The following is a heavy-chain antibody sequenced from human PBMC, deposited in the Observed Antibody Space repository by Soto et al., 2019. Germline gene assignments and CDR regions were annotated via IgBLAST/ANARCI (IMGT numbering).Heavy chain of an antibody. CDR3: AKPTQFLWCGTLTPRAYYLNY. CDR1: GYSFSTYW. V-gene: IGHV5-51*01. J-gene: IGHJ4*02. D-gene: IGHD3-10*01. Sequence: PGESLKISCTGSGYSFSTYWIAWVRLMPGKGLEWMGIIYPGDSDTRYSPSFQGQVTISADTSTKTAYLQWGSLKASGTATYYSAKPTQFLWCGTLTPRAYYLNYSGPGTLVTGSS. CDR2: IYPGDSDT.